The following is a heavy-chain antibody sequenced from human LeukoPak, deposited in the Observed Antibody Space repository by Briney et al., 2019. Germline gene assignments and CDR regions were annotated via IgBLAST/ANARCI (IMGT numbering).Heavy chain of an antibody. D-gene: IGHD3-22*01. CDR1: GGSISGSSYY. CDR3: ARAPYHYYDSSGYPFYFDY. J-gene: IGHJ4*02. CDR2: IYYNGNT. Sequence: PSESLSLTCTVSGGSISGSSYYWGWIRQPPGKGLEWIGSIYYNGNTHYNPSLKSRVTISVDTSKNQFSLKLRSVTAADTSVYYCARAPYHYYDSSGYPFYFDYWGQGTLVTVSS. V-gene: IGHV4-39*01.